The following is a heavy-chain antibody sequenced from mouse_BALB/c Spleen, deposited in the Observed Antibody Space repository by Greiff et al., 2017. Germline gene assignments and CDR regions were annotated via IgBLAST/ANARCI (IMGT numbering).Heavy chain of an antibody. V-gene: IGHV5-17*02. CDR3: ARGVITTVYYAMDY. J-gene: IGHJ4*01. CDR1: GFTFSSFG. CDR2: ISSGSSTI. Sequence: EVHLVESGGGLVQPGGSRKLSCAASGFTFSSFGMHWVRQAPEKGLEWVAYISSGSSTIYYADTVKGRFTIARDNPKNPLFLQMTSLRSEDTAMYYCARGVITTVYYAMDYWGQGTSVTVSS. D-gene: IGHD2-4*01.